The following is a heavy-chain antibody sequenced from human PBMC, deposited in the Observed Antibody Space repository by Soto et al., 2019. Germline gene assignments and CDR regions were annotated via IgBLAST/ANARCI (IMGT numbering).Heavy chain of an antibody. J-gene: IGHJ4*02. V-gene: IGHV1-69*13. CDR2: IIPIFGTA. D-gene: IGHD3-16*01. Sequence: ASVKVSCKASGGTFSSYAISWVRQAPGQGLEWMGGIIPIFGTANYAQKFQGRVTITADESTSTAYMELSSLRSEDTAVYYCATVMAFCSSSDDPRDFYDYRGQGTLVTVSS. CDR3: ATVMAFCSSSDDPRDFYDY. CDR1: GGTFSSYA.